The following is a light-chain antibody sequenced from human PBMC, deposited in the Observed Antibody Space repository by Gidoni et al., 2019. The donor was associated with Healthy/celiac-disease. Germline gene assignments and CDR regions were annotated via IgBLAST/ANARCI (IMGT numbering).Light chain of an antibody. CDR3: QQSYSTPPYT. J-gene: IGKJ2*01. CDR2: AAS. Sequence: DIQMTQSPSSLSASVGDRVTITCRASQSISSYLNWYQQKPAKAPKLLIYAASSLQSRVPSRFSGSGSGTDFTLTISSLQPEDFATYYCQQSYSTPPYTFGQGTKLEIK. CDR1: QSISSY. V-gene: IGKV1-39*01.